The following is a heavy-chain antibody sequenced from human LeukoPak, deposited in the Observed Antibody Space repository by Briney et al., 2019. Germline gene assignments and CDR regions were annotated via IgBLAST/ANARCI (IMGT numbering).Heavy chain of an antibody. V-gene: IGHV3-23*01. Sequence: PGGSLRLSCAASRFTFSSYAMSWVRQAPGKGLEWVSGISGSGGSTYYADSVKGRFTISRDNSKNTLYLQMNSLRAEDTAVYYCAKSGYNRFDYWGQGTLVTVSS. CDR2: ISGSGGST. CDR3: AKSGYNRFDY. J-gene: IGHJ4*02. CDR1: RFTFSSYA. D-gene: IGHD5-24*01.